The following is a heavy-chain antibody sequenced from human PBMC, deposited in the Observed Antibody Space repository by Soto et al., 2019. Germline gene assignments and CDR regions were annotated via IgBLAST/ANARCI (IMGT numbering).Heavy chain of an antibody. CDR2: IYYSGST. D-gene: IGHD3-9*01. Sequence: SETLSLTCTVSGGSISSSSYYWSWIRQPPGKGLEWIGYIYYSGSTNYNPSLKSRVTISVDTSKNQFSLKLSSVTAADTAVYYCARLDSLTYYDILTGPGSFDYWGQGTLVTVSS. V-gene: IGHV4-61*05. CDR1: GGSISSSSYY. CDR3: ARLDSLTYYDILTGPGSFDY. J-gene: IGHJ4*02.